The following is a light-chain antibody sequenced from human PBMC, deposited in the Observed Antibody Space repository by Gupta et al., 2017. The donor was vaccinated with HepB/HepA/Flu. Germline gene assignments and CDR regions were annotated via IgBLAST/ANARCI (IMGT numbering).Light chain of an antibody. CDR1: SGHTSYD. Sequence: QLVLTPSPSASASLVAEVNLPCTLRSGHTSYDIAWHQQQPEKGPRDLMRLNSDGSHYKGDGRPDRFSGSSSGAARYLTSAILQDEDEDYYYCQTWGTGNVVFGGGTKLTVL. CDR2: LNSDGSH. CDR3: QTWGTGNVV. V-gene: IGLV4-69*01. J-gene: IGLJ2*01.